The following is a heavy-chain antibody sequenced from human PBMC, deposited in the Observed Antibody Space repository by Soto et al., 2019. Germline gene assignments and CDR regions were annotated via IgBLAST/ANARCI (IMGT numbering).Heavy chain of an antibody. V-gene: IGHV4-34*01. CDR3: ARDYYDSSGRPTIDY. Sequence: QVQLQQWGAGLLKPSETLSLTCAVYGGSFSGYYWSWIRQPPGKGLEWIGEINHSGSTNYNPSLKSRITISVDKSKNQFYLKLSSVTAADTAVYYCARDYYDSSGRPTIDYWGQGTLVTVSS. CDR1: GGSFSGYY. CDR2: INHSGST. D-gene: IGHD3-22*01. J-gene: IGHJ4*02.